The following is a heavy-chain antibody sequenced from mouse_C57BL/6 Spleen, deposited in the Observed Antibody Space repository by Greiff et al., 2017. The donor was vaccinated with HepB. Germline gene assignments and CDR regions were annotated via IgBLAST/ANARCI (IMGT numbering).Heavy chain of an antibody. V-gene: IGHV5-4*01. J-gene: IGHJ2*01. CDR3: ARDREGYDGFDY. D-gene: IGHD3-2*02. CDR2: ISDGGSYT. CDR1: GFTFSSYA. Sequence: EVQLVESGGGLVKPGGSLKLSCAASGFTFSSYAMSWVRQTPEKRLEWVATISDGGSYTYYPDNVKGRFTISRDNAKNNLYLQMSHLKSEDTAMYYCARDREGYDGFDYWGQGTTLTVSS.